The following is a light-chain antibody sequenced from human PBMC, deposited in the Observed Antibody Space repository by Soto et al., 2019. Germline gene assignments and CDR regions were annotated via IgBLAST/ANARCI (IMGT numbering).Light chain of an antibody. V-gene: IGLV1-44*01. CDR1: SSNIGSNT. CDR3: AAWDDSLNGPL. Sequence: QSVLTQPPSASGTPGQRVTISCSGSSSNIGSNTVNWYQQLPGTAPTLLIYSNNQRPSGVPDRFSGSKSGTSASLAVNGLQSGHEADYYCAAWDDSLNGPLFGGGTKLTVL. J-gene: IGLJ3*02. CDR2: SNN.